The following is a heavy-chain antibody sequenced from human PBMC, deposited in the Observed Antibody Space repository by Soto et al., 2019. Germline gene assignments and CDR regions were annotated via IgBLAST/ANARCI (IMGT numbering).Heavy chain of an antibody. J-gene: IGHJ4*02. CDR2: IGSSSSYI. D-gene: IGHD3-9*01. CDR1: GLTLRRYS. V-gene: IGHV3-21*01. CDR3: ARQRGHYDILTRPPYFDY. Sequence: GGSLKLSCSCSGLTLRRYSMNGVREAPGKGLEGVSSIGSSSSYIYYADSAKGRFTTSRDNAKTSLYLQMNTLRAQDTAVYYCARQRGHYDILTRPPYFDYWGQGTLVTVSS.